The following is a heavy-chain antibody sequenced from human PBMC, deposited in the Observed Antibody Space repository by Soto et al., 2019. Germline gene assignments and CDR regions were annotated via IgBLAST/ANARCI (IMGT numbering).Heavy chain of an antibody. V-gene: IGHV1-3*04. CDR1: GCTFTRYA. CDR2: INTGNGNS. CDR3: ARNVDYFDP. J-gene: IGHJ5*01. Sequence: QVQLVQSGAEVKKPGASVKVSCKASGCTFTRYAMHWVRQAPGQGLEWMGWINTGNGNSHYSQKFQGRVTFTRDTSATTVYMELSSLRSEDTAVYFCARNVDYFDPWGQGTLVTVSS. D-gene: IGHD4-17*01.